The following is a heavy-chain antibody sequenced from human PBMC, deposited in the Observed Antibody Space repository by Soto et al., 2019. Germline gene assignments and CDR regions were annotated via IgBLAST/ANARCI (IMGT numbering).Heavy chain of an antibody. CDR3: VRGGGGGLFDP. J-gene: IGHJ5*02. D-gene: IGHD2-15*01. CDR1: GFTFGDSY. CDR2: ISPGSRYP. V-gene: IGHV3-11*06. Sequence: GSLRLSCAGSGFTFGDSYMGRIRQAPGKGLEWLSYISPGSRYPAYADSVKGRFTISRDNAKRSLYLQMMSLTAEDTAIYYCVRGGGGGLFDPWGQGTMVTVSS.